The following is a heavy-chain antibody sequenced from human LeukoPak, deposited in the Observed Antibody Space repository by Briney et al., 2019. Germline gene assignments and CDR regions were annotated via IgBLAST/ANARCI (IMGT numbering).Heavy chain of an antibody. CDR3: ARDVGSTSDFY. D-gene: IGHD1-26*01. J-gene: IGHJ4*02. CDR2: ISSSSSHI. Sequence: GGSLRLSCAASGFTFSSYSMNWVRQAPGKGLEWVSSISSSSSHIYYADSVKGRFTISRDDAKNSLYLQMKSLRAEDTAVYYCARDVGSTSDFYWGQGTLVTVSS. CDR1: GFTFSSYS. V-gene: IGHV3-21*01.